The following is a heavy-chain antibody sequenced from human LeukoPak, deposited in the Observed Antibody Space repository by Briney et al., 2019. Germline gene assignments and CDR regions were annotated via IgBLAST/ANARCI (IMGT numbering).Heavy chain of an antibody. D-gene: IGHD4-23*01. J-gene: IGHJ4*02. CDR1: GFTFSSFS. CDR3: ARDPNRLADYGGDYFDH. V-gene: IGHV3-30*04. Sequence: PGGSLRLSCVASGFTFSSFSMHWVRQAPGNGLEWVAVISHDGSHKSYADSVRGRFTISRDNSKNTLSLQMNTLRPEETALFYCARDPNRLADYGGDYFDHWGQGTLVTVSS. CDR2: ISHDGSHK.